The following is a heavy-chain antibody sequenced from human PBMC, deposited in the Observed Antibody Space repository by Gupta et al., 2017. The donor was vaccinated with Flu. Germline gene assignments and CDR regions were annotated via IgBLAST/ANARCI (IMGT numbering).Heavy chain of an antibody. CDR3: VKGLGLVGFDY. CDR2: PTWNSGDI. V-gene: IGHV3-9*01. J-gene: IGHJ4*02. D-gene: IGHD4-17*01. CDR1: FTFQNYA. Sequence: FTFQNYAMHWVRQSPGKGLEWVSGPTWNSGDIGYADSVKGRFTISRDNAKNSLYLQMNSLRPEDTALYYCVKGLGLVGFDYWCQGTPVTVSS.